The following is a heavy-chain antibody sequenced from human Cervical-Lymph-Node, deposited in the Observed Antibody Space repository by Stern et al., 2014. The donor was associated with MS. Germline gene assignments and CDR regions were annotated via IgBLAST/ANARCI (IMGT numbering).Heavy chain of an antibody. Sequence: EVQLVESGGGLVQPGRSLRLSCAASGFTFDDYAMHWVRQAPGEGLEWVSGIRGNGGMTDYADSVKGRFTISRDNAKNSLYLQMDSLRAEDTALYYCAKDMRGGSSYAMDVWGQGTTVTVSS. J-gene: IGHJ6*02. V-gene: IGHV3-9*01. CDR3: AKDMRGGSSYAMDV. CDR1: GFTFDDYA. CDR2: IRGNGGMT. D-gene: IGHD6-6*01.